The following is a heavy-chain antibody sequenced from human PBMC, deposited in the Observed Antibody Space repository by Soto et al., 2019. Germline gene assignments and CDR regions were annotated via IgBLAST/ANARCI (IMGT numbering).Heavy chain of an antibody. V-gene: IGHV4-30-4*01. CDR3: DGYCSGGSCYSGGAFDI. D-gene: IGHD2-15*01. Sequence: SETLSLTCTVSGGSISSGNYYWSWIRQPPGKGLEWIGYIYYSGSTYYNPSLKNRVTISVDTSKNQFSLKLSSVTAADTAVYYCDGYCSGGSCYSGGAFDIWGQGTMVTVSS. J-gene: IGHJ3*02. CDR2: IYYSGST. CDR1: GGSISSGNYY.